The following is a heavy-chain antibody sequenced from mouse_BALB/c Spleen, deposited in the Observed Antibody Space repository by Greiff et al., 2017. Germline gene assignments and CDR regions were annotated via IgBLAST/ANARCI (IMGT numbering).Heavy chain of an antibody. CDR2: ISTYYGDA. J-gene: IGHJ4*01. D-gene: IGHD2-1*01. Sequence: VQLQQSGAELVRPGVSVKISCKGSGYTFTDYAMHWVKQSHAKSLEWIGVISTYYGDASYNQKFKGKATMTVDKSSSTAYMELARLTSEDSAIYYCARWDGNYGGDAMDYWGQGTSVTVSS. CDR1: GYTFTDYA. CDR3: ARWDGNYGGDAMDY. V-gene: IGHV1S137*01.